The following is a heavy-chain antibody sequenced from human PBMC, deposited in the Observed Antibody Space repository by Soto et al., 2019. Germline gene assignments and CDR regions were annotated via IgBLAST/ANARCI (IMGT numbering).Heavy chain of an antibody. D-gene: IGHD3-3*01. J-gene: IGHJ6*02. Sequence: PGGSLRLSCAASGFTFSSYAMHWVRQAPGKGLEWVAVISYDGSNKYYADSVKGRFTISRDNSKNTLYLQMNSLRAEDTAVYYCARENQIDYYDFWSGYYDSNGMDVWGQGTTVTVS. CDR3: ARENQIDYYDFWSGYYDSNGMDV. CDR2: ISYDGSNK. V-gene: IGHV3-30-3*01. CDR1: GFTFSSYA.